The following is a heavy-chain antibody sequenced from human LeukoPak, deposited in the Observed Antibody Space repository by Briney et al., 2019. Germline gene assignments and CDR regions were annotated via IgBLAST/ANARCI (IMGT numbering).Heavy chain of an antibody. CDR2: INHSGST. D-gene: IGHD1-26*01. Sequence: SETLSLTCAVYGGSFSGYYWSWIRQPPGKGLEWIGEINHSGSTNYNPSLKSRVTISVDTSKNQFSLKLSSVTAADTAVYYCARHPHPSGSHTRDYWGQGTLVTVSS. J-gene: IGHJ4*02. V-gene: IGHV4-34*01. CDR1: GGSFSGYY. CDR3: ARHPHPSGSHTRDY.